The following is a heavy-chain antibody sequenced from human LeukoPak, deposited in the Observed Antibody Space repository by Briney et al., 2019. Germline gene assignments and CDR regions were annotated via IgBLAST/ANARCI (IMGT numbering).Heavy chain of an antibody. CDR2: ISSSSSYI. Sequence: GGSLRLSCAASGFTFSSYSMNWVRQAPGKGLEWVSSISSSSSYIYYADSVKGRFTISRDNAKNSLYLQMNSLRAEDTAVSYCARDQPPPKYYDFWSGYYLFDYWGQGTLVTVSS. J-gene: IGHJ4*02. CDR1: GFTFSSYS. CDR3: ARDQPPPKYYDFWSGYYLFDY. D-gene: IGHD3-3*01. V-gene: IGHV3-21*01.